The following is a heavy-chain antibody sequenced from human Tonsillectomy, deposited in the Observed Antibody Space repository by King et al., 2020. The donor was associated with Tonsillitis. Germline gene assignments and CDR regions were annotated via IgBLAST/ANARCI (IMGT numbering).Heavy chain of an antibody. CDR3: ASVRYGDSPV. D-gene: IGHD4-17*01. CDR1: GFTVGNNY. CDR2: IYHGGTT. Sequence: EVQLVESGGGLVQPGGSLRLSCAASGFTVGNNYMTWVRQAPGKGLEWVSLIYHGGTTYYADSVKGRFTISRHISKSTLYLQMNSLRTEDTADYYCASVRYGDSPVWGKGTTVIVSS. V-gene: IGHV3-53*04. J-gene: IGHJ6*04.